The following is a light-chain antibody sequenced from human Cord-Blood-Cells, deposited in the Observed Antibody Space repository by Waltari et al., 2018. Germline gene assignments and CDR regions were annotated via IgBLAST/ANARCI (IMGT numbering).Light chain of an antibody. Sequence: QSALTQPASVSGSPGQSITISCTGTSSDVGGYNYVSWYQQHPGKAPKLMIYEVSNRPSGVYNRVSGSKSGNTASLTISGRQAEDEADYYCSSYTSSSTLVFGGGTKLTVL. V-gene: IGLV2-14*01. CDR3: SSYTSSSTLV. CDR2: EVS. CDR1: SSDVGGYNY. J-gene: IGLJ2*01.